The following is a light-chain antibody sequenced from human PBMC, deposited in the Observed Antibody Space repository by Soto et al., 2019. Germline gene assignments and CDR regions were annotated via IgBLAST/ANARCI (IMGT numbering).Light chain of an antibody. CDR1: QSVSSSY. V-gene: IGKV3-20*01. Sequence: ELVLTQSPGTLSLSPGERVTLSCRASQSVSSSYLAWYQQKPGQAPRLLIYAASSRATGIPERFSGSGSGTDFTLTISRLEPEDSAVYYCQQYGSSRTFGQGNKVEIK. CDR2: AAS. J-gene: IGKJ1*01. CDR3: QQYGSSRT.